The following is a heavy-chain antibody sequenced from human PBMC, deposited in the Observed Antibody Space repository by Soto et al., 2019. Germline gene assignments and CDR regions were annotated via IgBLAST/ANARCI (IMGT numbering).Heavy chain of an antibody. Sequence: PGGSLRLSCAASGFTFSSYSMNWVRQAPGKGLEWVSSISSSSSYIYYADSVKGRFTISRDNAKNSLYLQMNSLRAEDTAVYYCARAGRYFDWLLSGHNYGMDVWGQGTTVTVSS. CDR1: GFTFSSYS. V-gene: IGHV3-21*01. CDR3: ARAGRYFDWLLSGHNYGMDV. CDR2: ISSSSSYI. D-gene: IGHD3-9*01. J-gene: IGHJ6*02.